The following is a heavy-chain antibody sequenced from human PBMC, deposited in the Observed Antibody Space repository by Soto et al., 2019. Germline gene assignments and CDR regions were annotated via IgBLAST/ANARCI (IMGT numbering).Heavy chain of an antibody. CDR2: VFYTGFT. Sequence: PSAILSLAGAVSGGSISGSDYYWGWLRQSPGKGAGGIGSVFYTGFTSYNPSLESRVSVSVHTSKNQFSLKLRSATAADTAVYYCARKRPDGFSSAGDAFDLWGQGTTVTVSS. CDR1: GGSISGSDYY. J-gene: IGHJ3*01. D-gene: IGHD3-3*01. CDR3: ARKRPDGFSSAGDAFDL. V-gene: IGHV4-39*01.